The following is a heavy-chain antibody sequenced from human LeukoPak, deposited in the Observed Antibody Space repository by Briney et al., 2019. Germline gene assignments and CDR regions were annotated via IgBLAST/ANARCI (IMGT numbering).Heavy chain of an antibody. CDR3: ARDDLPELTVTIGIGPINWFDP. CDR2: INPNSGGT. CDR1: GYTFTGYY. D-gene: IGHD4-17*01. J-gene: IGHJ5*02. V-gene: IGHV1-2*02. Sequence: ASVKVSCKASGYTFTGYYMHWVRQAPGQGLEWMGWINPNSGGTNYAQKLQGRVTMTRDTSISTAYMELSRLRSDDTAVYYCARDDLPELTVTIGIGPINWFDPWGQGTLVTVSS.